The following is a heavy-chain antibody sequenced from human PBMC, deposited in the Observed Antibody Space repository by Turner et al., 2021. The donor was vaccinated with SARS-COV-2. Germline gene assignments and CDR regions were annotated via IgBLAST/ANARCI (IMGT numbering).Heavy chain of an antibody. CDR2: IPASSSTT. V-gene: IGHV3-23*01. J-gene: IGHJ4*02. CDR3: SKGVVSFDY. Sequence: EVQLLESGGGLVQPGGSLRLSCAASGFTLSSPGMSWVRLAPGKGLEWVSGIPASSSTTYYADSLKGRFTISRDNSESTLYLQMNSLRVEDTAIYYCSKGVVSFDYWGQGVLVTVSS. CDR1: GFTLSSPG. D-gene: IGHD2-21*01.